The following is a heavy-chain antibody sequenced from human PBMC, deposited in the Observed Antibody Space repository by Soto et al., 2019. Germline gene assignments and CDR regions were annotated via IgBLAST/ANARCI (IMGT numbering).Heavy chain of an antibody. CDR1: GFTFSSYG. V-gene: IGHV3-74*01. CDR2: INSDGSST. D-gene: IGHD3-9*01. J-gene: IGHJ3*02. CDR3: ARGELRYFDWPIDAFDI. Sequence: PGGSLRLSCAASGFTFSSYGMHWVRQAPGKGLVWVSRINSDGSSTSYADSVKGRFTISRDNAKNTLYLQMNSLRAEDTAVYYCARGELRYFDWPIDAFDIWGQGTMVTVSS.